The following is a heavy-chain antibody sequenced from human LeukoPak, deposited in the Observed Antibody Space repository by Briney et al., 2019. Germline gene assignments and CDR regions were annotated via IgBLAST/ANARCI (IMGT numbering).Heavy chain of an antibody. CDR3: ARALSWTTDSYYYMDV. CDR1: GYTITSYD. CDR2: MNPNSGNT. J-gene: IGHJ6*03. Sequence: ASVKVSCKASGYTITSYDINWVRQATGQGLEWMGWMNPNSGNTGYAQKFQGRVTMTKNTSITTAYMELSSLRSEDTAVYYCARALSWTTDSYYYMDVWGKGTTVTVS. D-gene: IGHD3/OR15-3a*01. V-gene: IGHV1-8*01.